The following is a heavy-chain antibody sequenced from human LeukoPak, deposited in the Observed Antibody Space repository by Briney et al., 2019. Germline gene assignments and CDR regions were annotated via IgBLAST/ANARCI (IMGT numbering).Heavy chain of an antibody. J-gene: IGHJ4*02. V-gene: IGHV4-39*01. CDR3: ASAMYYYDSTGYPYFDY. Sequence: SETLSLTCTVSGGSISSSTYYWSWIRQPPGKGLEWIGTIYYSGSTYYNPSLKSRVTISVDTSKNQFSLKLSTVTAADTAVYYCASAMYYYDSTGYPYFDYWGQGTLVTVSS. D-gene: IGHD3-22*01. CDR2: IYYSGST. CDR1: GGSISSSTYY.